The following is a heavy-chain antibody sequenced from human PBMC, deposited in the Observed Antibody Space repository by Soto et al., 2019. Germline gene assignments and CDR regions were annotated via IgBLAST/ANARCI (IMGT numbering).Heavy chain of an antibody. Sequence: SETLSLTCSVSGGSISSSIYYWGWIRQPPGKGLEWIGTIYYDGSTHYNPSLKSRVTISVDTSKNQFSLKLTSVTAADTAVYYCATLRLSAGPYFDYWGLGTLVTVSS. V-gene: IGHV4-39*01. CDR2: IYYDGST. D-gene: IGHD6-19*01. CDR3: ATLRLSAGPYFDY. J-gene: IGHJ4*02. CDR1: GGSISSSIYY.